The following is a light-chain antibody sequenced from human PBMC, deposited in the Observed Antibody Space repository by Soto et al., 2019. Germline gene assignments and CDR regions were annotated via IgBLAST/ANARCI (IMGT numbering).Light chain of an antibody. J-gene: IGLJ1*01. Sequence: QSALTQPASVSGSPGQSITISCTGTSSDVGSYKYVSWYQQHPGKAPKLMIYEVSNRPSGVSNRFSGSKSGSTASLTISGLQAEDEADYFCSSYTTTNTHVFGTGTKVTVL. V-gene: IGLV2-14*01. CDR2: EVS. CDR3: SSYTTTNTHV. CDR1: SSDVGSYKY.